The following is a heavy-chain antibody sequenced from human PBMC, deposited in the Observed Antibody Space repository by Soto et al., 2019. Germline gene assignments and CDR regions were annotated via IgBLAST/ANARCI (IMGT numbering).Heavy chain of an antibody. CDR1: RYSFTNYW. D-gene: IGHD4-17*01. CDR3: ARLLKTTVTTGSAIDT. J-gene: IGHJ3*02. Sequence: GESLTISCKGSRYSFTNYWIGWVRQMPGKGLEWMGIIYPGDSGTRYSPSFQGQVTISADKSISTAYLQWSSLKASDTAIYYCARLLKTTVTTGSAIDTWGQGTMVTVS. CDR2: IYPGDSGT. V-gene: IGHV5-51*01.